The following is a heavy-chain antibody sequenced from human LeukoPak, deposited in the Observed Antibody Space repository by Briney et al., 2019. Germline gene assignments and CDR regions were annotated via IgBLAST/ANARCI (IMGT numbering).Heavy chain of an antibody. D-gene: IGHD2-21*02. V-gene: IGHV3-30*04. J-gene: IGHJ4*02. CDR2: VSYDGRSE. CDR3: ARAPAFCGGDCYPARLDS. CDR1: GFTFSSYA. Sequence: GKSLRLSCAASGFTFSSYAMHWVRQAPGKGLEWVAIVSYDGRSEYHADSVKGRFIISRDDSKNTLYLQMNSLRAEDTALYYCARAPAFCGGDCYPARLDSWGQGTLVTVSS.